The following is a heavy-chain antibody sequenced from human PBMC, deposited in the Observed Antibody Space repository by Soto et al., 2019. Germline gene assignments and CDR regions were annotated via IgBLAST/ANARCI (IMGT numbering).Heavy chain of an antibody. V-gene: IGHV3-7*03. D-gene: IGHD3-22*01. CDR1: GFTLSDSW. J-gene: IGHJ4*02. Sequence: VRLSCATSGFTLSDSWMSWVRQAPGKGLEWVANIKHDGSEKYYVDSVKGRFTISRDNAKKSLFLQMNSLSAEDTAVYYCVRVGRYDSSGYYYGFDYWGQGALVTVSS. CDR3: VRVGRYDSSGYYYGFDY. CDR2: IKHDGSEK.